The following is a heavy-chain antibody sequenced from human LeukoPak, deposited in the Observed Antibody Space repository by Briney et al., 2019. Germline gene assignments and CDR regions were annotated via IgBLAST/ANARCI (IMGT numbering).Heavy chain of an antibody. CDR1: GFTFSSYA. J-gene: IGHJ4*02. CDR2: ISYDGSNK. D-gene: IGHD3-22*01. V-gene: IGHV3-30*04. CDR3: TRTYYYDRSGYYYDFDY. Sequence: PGGSLRLSCAASGFTFSSYAIHWVRQAPGKGLEWVAVISYDGSNKDYADSVKGRFTISRDISNNTLYLQMNSLRAEDTAVYFCTRTYYYDRSGYYYDFDYWGQGTLVTVSS.